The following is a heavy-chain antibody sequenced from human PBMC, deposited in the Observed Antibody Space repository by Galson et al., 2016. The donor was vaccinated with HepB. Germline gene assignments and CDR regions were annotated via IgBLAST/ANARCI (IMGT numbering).Heavy chain of an antibody. Sequence: SVKVSCKASGGTFSNYAISWVRQAPGQGLEWMGGIIPIYGRSSYAQKFQGRVTITADESTSIAYMEVSRLKSEDTAVYYCARDRVVCDRDCSTSGYFDLWGGGTLVTVSS. V-gene: IGHV1-69*13. CDR3: ARDRVVCDRDCSTSGYFDL. D-gene: IGHD2-21*02. CDR2: IIPIYGRS. CDR1: GGTFSNYA. J-gene: IGHJ2*01.